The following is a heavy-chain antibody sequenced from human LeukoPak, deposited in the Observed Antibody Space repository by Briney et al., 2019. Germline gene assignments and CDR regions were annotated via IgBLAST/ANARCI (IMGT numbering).Heavy chain of an antibody. CDR3: AKRDYPETSGYAPLFQH. Sequence: GGSLGLSCAASGFTFNTYAMSWVRQAPGKGLECVSGISGSGDRTYYTDSVRGRFTISRDNSKNTLYLQMNSLRAEDTAIYYCAKRDYPETSGYAPLFQHWGQGTLVTVSS. CDR2: ISGSGDRT. J-gene: IGHJ1*01. CDR1: GFTFNTYA. D-gene: IGHD3-22*01. V-gene: IGHV3-23*01.